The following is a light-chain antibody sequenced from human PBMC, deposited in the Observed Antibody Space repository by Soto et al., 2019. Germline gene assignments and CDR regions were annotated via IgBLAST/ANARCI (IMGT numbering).Light chain of an antibody. Sequence: AIRMTQSPSSLSASTGDRVTITCRASQGISSYLAWYQQKPGKAPKLLIYAASTLQSGVPSRFSGSGSGTDFTLPISCLRSEVFATYYSQHSYSYPPPSGQGTTVEIK. V-gene: IGKV1-8*01. CDR1: QGISSY. J-gene: IGKJ1*01. CDR2: AAS. CDR3: QHSYSYPPP.